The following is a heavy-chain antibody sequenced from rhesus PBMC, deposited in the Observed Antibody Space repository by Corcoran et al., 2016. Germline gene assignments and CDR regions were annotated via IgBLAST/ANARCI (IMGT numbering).Heavy chain of an antibody. V-gene: IGHV4-93*01. J-gene: IGHJ4*01. Sequence: QVQLQESGPAVVKPSETLSLTCAVSGGSIRSSNWWSWIRQSPWKGLEWIGGIYGRGGSTEYNPSLKCRVTNANDTAKNQFSRKLSSVTAADTDVYDCARAPGMAAATQYWGQGVLVTVSS. D-gene: IGHD6-25*01. CDR1: GGSIRSSNW. CDR3: ARAPGMAAATQY. CDR2: IYGRGGST.